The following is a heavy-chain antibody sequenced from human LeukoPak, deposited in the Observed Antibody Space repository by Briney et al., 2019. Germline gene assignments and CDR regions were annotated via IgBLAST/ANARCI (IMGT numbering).Heavy chain of an antibody. V-gene: IGHV4-39*01. D-gene: IGHD2-15*01. CDR1: GGSISSSSYY. J-gene: IGHJ4*02. Sequence: SETLSLTCTVSGGSISSSSYYWGWIRQPPGKGLEWIGSIYYSGSTYYNPSLKSRVTISVDTSKNQFSLKLSSVTAADTAVYYCASQYSSGGSCYDYWGQGTLVTVSS. CDR3: ASQYSSGGSCYDY. CDR2: IYYSGST.